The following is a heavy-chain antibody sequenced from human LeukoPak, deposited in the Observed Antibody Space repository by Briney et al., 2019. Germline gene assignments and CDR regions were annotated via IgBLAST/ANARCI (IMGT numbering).Heavy chain of an antibody. V-gene: IGHV4-59*01. Sequence: SETLSLTCTVSAGSISSYYWSWIRLPPGKGPEGIGYIYYTGATYYNPSLKSRVTISLDTSKNQFSLKLSSVTAADAAVYYCARAGYSYGTGYYFDYWGQGALVTVSS. CDR1: AGSISSYY. CDR2: IYYTGAT. J-gene: IGHJ4*02. CDR3: ARAGYSYGTGYYFDY. D-gene: IGHD5-18*01.